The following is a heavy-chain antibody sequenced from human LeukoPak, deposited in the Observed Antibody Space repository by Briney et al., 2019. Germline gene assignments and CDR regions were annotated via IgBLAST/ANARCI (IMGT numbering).Heavy chain of an antibody. J-gene: IGHJ4*02. D-gene: IGHD3/OR15-3a*01. CDR2: IYYSGST. V-gene: IGHV4-59*01. CDR1: GGSISSYY. Sequence: SETLSLTCTVSGGSISSYYWSWIRQPPGKGLKWIGYIYYSGSTNYNPSLKSRVTISVDTSKNQFSLKLSSVTAADTAVYYCARFSWTRGSFDYWGQGTLVTVSS. CDR3: ARFSWTRGSFDY.